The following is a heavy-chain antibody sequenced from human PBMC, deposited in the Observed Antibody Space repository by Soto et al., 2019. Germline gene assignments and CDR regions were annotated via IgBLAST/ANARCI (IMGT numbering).Heavy chain of an antibody. D-gene: IGHD3-3*01. Sequence: PSETLSLTCTVSGGSISSYYWSWIRQPPGKGLEWIGYNYYSGSTNYNPSIKSRINITVDTSKNQFSLKLSSVTAADTAVYYCAREPPITIFGVVITYWGQGTLVTVSS. CDR2: NYYSGST. CDR1: GGSISSYY. V-gene: IGHV4-59*01. J-gene: IGHJ4*02. CDR3: AREPPITIFGVVITY.